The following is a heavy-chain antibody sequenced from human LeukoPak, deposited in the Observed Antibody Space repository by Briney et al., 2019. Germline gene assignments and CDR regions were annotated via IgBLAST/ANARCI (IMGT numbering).Heavy chain of an antibody. Sequence: ASVKVSCKASGCTFSNYDINWVRQATGQGLEWMGWMNPNTGSTGYAPKFQGRVTISRDTSKSTAYLELSSLRSEDTAMYYCARSSGHASDFWGQGTLVTVSS. CDR2: MNPNTGST. CDR3: ARSSGHASDF. D-gene: IGHD5-12*01. V-gene: IGHV1-8*03. CDR1: GCTFSNYD. J-gene: IGHJ4*02.